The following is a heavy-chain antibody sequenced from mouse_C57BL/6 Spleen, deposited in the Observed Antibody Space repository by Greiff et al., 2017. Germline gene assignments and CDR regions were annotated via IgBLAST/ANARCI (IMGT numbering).Heavy chain of an antibody. CDR2: ISDGGSYT. J-gene: IGHJ2*01. D-gene: IGHD3-2*02. CDR3: ARDSGSSGYDY. CDR1: GFTFSSYA. V-gene: IGHV5-4*01. Sequence: VQLKQSGGGLVKPGGSLKLSCAASGFTFSSYAMSWVRQTPEKRLEWVATISDGGSYTYYPDNVKGRFTISRDNAKNNLYLQMSHLKSEDTAMYYCARDSGSSGYDYWGQGTTLTVSS.